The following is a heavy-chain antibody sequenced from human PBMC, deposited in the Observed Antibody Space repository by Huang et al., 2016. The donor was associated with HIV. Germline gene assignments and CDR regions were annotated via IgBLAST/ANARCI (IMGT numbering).Heavy chain of an antibody. V-gene: IGHV4-59*11. CDR2: IYSSGGT. D-gene: IGHD2-15*01. Sequence: QVQLQESGPGLVKPSETLSLTCTVSGGSISSHHYSWIRQPPGKGLEWIGIIYSSGGTNYIPSLKSRATISLDTSKNHFSLRLRSVTAADTAVYYCARVARGPNWYFDLWGRGTLVTVSS. J-gene: IGHJ2*01. CDR3: ARVARGPNWYFDL. CDR1: GGSISSHH.